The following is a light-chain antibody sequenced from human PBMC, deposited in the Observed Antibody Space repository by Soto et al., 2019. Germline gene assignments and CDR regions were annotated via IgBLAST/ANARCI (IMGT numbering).Light chain of an antibody. Sequence: IVITKSPSTLSVSPGERATLSCRASQSVSINLAWFQQKPGQAPRLLIYGASTRATGIPARFSGSGSGTEFTLTISSLQSEDFAVYYCQQCKDWPLTFGGGTKVDIK. CDR1: QSVSIN. V-gene: IGKV3-15*01. CDR2: GAS. CDR3: QQCKDWPLT. J-gene: IGKJ4*01.